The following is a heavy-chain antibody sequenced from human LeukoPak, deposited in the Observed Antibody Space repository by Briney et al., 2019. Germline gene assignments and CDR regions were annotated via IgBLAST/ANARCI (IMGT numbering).Heavy chain of an antibody. J-gene: IGHJ5*02. CDR1: GDSISSSSYL. CDR2: IYYNGHT. CDR3: ARRRYGSGNIDP. Sequence: PSETLSLTCTVSGDSISSSSYLWVWVRQPPGKGLEWIGDIYYNGHTSYNPSLKSRAAISVDTSKNQFSLNLSSVTAADTAVYYCARRRYGSGNIDPWGQGTLVTVSS. V-gene: IGHV4-39*01. D-gene: IGHD3-10*01.